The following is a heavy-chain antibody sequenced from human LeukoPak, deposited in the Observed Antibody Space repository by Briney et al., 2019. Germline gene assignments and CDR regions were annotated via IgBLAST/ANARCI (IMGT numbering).Heavy chain of an antibody. V-gene: IGHV1-8*01. CDR2: MNPNSGNT. J-gene: IGHJ4*02. Sequence: GASVKASCKASGYTFTSYDINWVRQATGQGLEWMGWMNPNSGNTGYAQKFQGRVTMTRNTSISTAYMELSSLRSEDTAVYYCARGRSSSSWYLVDVIDYWGQGTLVTVSS. CDR1: GYTFTSYD. D-gene: IGHD6-13*01. CDR3: ARGRSSSSWYLVDVIDY.